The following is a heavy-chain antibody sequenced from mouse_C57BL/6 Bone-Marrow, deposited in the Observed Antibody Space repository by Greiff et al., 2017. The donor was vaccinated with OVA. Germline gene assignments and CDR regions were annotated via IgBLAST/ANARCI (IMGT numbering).Heavy chain of an antibody. J-gene: IGHJ3*01. CDR1: GYTFTSYW. Sequence: QVQLQQPGAELVKPGASVKMSCKASGYTFTSYWITWVKQRPGQGLEWIGDIYPGSGSTNYTEKFKSQATLTVDTSSSTAYMQLSSLPSEDSAVYCCASGEEAQATPPHWGQGTLVTVSA. V-gene: IGHV1-55*01. D-gene: IGHD3-2*02. CDR3: ASGEEAQATPPH. CDR2: IYPGSGST.